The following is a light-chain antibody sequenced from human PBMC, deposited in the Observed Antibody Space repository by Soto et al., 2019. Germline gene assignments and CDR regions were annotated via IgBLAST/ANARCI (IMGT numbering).Light chain of an antibody. J-gene: IGKJ1*01. Sequence: DIVMTQSPDSLAVSLGERATINCKSSQSVLYSSNNKNYLAWYQQKPGQPPKLLLYWASTRESGVPDRFSGSGSGTDFTITISSLQAEDVAVYYCQQYYSTLWTFGQGTKVEIK. V-gene: IGKV4-1*01. CDR1: QSVLYSSNNKNY. CDR2: WAS. CDR3: QQYYSTLWT.